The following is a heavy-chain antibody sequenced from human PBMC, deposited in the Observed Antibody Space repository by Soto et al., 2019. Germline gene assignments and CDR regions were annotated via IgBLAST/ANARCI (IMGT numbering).Heavy chain of an antibody. V-gene: IGHV1-69*01. Sequence: QVQLVQSGAEVKKPGSSVKVSCKASGGTFSSYSINWVRQAPGQGLEWMGEIIPIFGTANYAQKFQGRVTSTADESTSTAYRELSSLRSEDTAVYYCARDGGRHSGGIDYWGQGTLVTFSS. CDR2: IIPIFGTA. J-gene: IGHJ4*02. D-gene: IGHD1-26*01. CDR3: ARDGGRHSGGIDY. CDR1: GGTFSSYS.